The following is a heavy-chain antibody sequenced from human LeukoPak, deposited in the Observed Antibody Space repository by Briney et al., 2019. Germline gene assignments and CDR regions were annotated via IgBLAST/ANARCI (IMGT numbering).Heavy chain of an antibody. V-gene: IGHV3-49*03. CDR1: GFSFGYDA. J-gene: IGHJ4*02. CDR3: SRGLYDYGDSNYYFDQ. CDR2: IRKKGYGETT. D-gene: IGHD4-17*01. Sequence: GGSLRLSCTASGFSFGYDAWSWCRQAPGRVLEFVSFIRKKGYGETTDYAASVRGRFTISRDDAKSTAYLQMNSLEIEDTALYYCSRGLYDYGDSNYYFDQWGRGTQVTVSS.